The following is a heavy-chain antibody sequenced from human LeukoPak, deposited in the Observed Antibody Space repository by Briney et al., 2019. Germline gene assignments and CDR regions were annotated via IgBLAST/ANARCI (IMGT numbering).Heavy chain of an antibody. Sequence: SETLSLTCTVSGGSISSSSYYWGWIRQPPGKGLEWIGSIYYSGSTYYNPSLKSRVTISVDTSKNQFSLKLSSVTAADTAAYYCARREGGSGWYAAYYYYGMDVWGQGTTVTVSS. V-gene: IGHV4-39*01. CDR1: GGSISSSSYY. CDR2: IYYSGST. J-gene: IGHJ6*02. D-gene: IGHD6-19*01. CDR3: ARREGGSGWYAAYYYYGMDV.